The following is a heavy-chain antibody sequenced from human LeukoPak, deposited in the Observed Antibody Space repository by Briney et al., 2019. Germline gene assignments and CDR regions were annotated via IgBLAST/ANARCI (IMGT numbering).Heavy chain of an antibody. CDR2: VYIDGTKY. CDR1: GFTFSNYV. V-gene: IGHV3-33*06. CDR3: AKSNSGYNYIDF. D-gene: IGHD5-12*01. Sequence: GGSLRLSCAASGFTFSNYVMRWVRQAPGKGLEWVAGVYIDGTKYYYPDSVKGRFTISRDNSKNALYLQMNSLRAEDTAVYFCAKSNSGYNYIDFWGQGALVTVSS. J-gene: IGHJ4*02.